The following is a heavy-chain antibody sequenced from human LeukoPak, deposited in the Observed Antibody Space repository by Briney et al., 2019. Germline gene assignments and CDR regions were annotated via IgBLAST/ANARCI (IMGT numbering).Heavy chain of an antibody. CDR2: ISSTSTST. Sequence: GSLRLSCAASGFTFSSVSMNWVRQAPGKGLEWVSYISSTSTSTYYADSAKGRFTISRDNAQNSLYLQMNSLGDDDTAVYYCARGRSGYYFDYWGQGTLVTVSS. CDR1: GFTFSSVS. D-gene: IGHD3-22*01. J-gene: IGHJ4*02. CDR3: ARGRSGYYFDY. V-gene: IGHV3-48*02.